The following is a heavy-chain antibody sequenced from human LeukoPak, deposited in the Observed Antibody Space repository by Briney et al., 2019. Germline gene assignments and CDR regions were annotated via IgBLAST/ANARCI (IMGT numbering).Heavy chain of an antibody. J-gene: IGHJ6*03. CDR1: GFTFSSYS. D-gene: IGHD6-13*01. Sequence: GGSLRLSCAASGFTFSSYSMNWVRQAPGKGLEWVSSISSSSSYIYYADSVKGRFTISRDNAKNSLYLQMNSLRAEDTAVYYCARDRGSSWVYYYYMDVWGKGTPVTVSS. CDR3: ARDRGSSWVYYYYMDV. CDR2: ISSSSSYI. V-gene: IGHV3-21*01.